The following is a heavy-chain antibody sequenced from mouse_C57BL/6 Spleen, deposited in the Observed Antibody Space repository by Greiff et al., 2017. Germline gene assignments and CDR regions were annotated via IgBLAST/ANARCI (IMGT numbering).Heavy chain of an antibody. CDR3: ARGGRKEYPYYAMDY. V-gene: IGHV1-47*01. CDR2: FHPYNDDT. Sequence: QVQLQQSGAELVKPGASVKMSCKASGYTFTTYPIEWMKQNHGKSLEWIGNFHPYNDDTKYNEKFKGKATLTVEKSSSTDYLELSRLTSEDSAVYYCARGGRKEYPYYAMDYWGQGTSVTVSS. J-gene: IGHJ4*01. CDR1: GYTFTTYP. D-gene: IGHD5-1*01.